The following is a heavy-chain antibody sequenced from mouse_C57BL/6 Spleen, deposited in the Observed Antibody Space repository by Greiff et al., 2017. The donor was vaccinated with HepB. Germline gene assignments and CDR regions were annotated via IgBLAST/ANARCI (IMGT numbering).Heavy chain of an antibody. CDR1: GYTFTSYW. D-gene: IGHD3-2*02. CDR3: AREGPLRLQCAMDY. J-gene: IGHJ4*01. Sequence: VQLQQSGAELVRPGSSVKLSCKASGYTFTSYWMQWVKQRPIQGLEWIGNIDPSDSETHYHQKYKDKATMTVDKSSSTAYMQLSSLTSEDSAVYYCAREGPLRLQCAMDYWGQGTSVTVSS. V-gene: IGHV1-52*01. CDR2: IDPSDSET.